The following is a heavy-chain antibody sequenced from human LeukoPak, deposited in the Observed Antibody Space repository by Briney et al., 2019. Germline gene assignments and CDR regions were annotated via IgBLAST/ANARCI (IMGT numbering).Heavy chain of an antibody. J-gene: IGHJ6*02. CDR3: AKDLAGGIVATIPPEYYYGMDV. CDR2: ISGSGGST. V-gene: IGHV3-23*01. CDR1: GFTFSSYA. D-gene: IGHD5-12*01. Sequence: GRSLRLSCAASGFTFSSYAMSWVRQAPGKGMEWVSAISGSGGSTYYADSVKGRFTISRDNSKNTLYLQMNSLRAEDTAVYYCAKDLAGGIVATIPPEYYYGMDVWGQGTTVTVSS.